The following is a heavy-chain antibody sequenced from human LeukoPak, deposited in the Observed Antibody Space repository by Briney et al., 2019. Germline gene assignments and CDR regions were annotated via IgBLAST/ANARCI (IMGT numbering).Heavy chain of an antibody. D-gene: IGHD6-13*01. CDR3: ARMDGWGRYQQLAQSGDY. V-gene: IGHV4-39*01. CDR1: GGSISSSNYF. CDR2: IYYSGTT. J-gene: IGHJ4*02. Sequence: SETLSLTCTVSGGSISSSNYFWGWIRQPPGKGLEWIGSIYYSGTTYYNPSLKSRVTISVDTSKNQFSLELSSVTAADTAVYYCARMDGWGRYQQLAQSGDYWGQGTLVTVSS.